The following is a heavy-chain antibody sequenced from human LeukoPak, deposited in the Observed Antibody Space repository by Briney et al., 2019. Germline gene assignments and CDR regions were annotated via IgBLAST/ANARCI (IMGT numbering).Heavy chain of an antibody. CDR3: ATYSILNAREFRY. J-gene: IGHJ1*01. Sequence: GGSLRLSCAVSGFTFSDYWMTWVRQAPGKGLEWVANMNQDGSEKYYVDSVEGRFTISRDNAKNSVYLQMNSLGADDTAVYYCATYSILNAREFRYWGQGTLVTVTS. CDR1: GFTFSDYW. V-gene: IGHV3-7*01. CDR2: MNQDGSEK. D-gene: IGHD4-11*01.